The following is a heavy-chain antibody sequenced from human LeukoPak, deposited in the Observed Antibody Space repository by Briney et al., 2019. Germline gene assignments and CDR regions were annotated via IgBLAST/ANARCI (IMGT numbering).Heavy chain of an antibody. CDR3: ARFDIYGSGNYAFDY. V-gene: IGHV4-4*07. D-gene: IGHD3-10*01. J-gene: IGHJ4*02. CDR2: IYTTGST. Sequence: PSETLSLTCTVSGGSISSYYWNWIRQPAGKGLEWIGRIYTTGSTNYNPSLKSRVTMSVDTSKNQFSLKLTSVTAADTAVYYCARFDIYGSGNYAFDYWGQGTLVTVSS. CDR1: GGSISSYY.